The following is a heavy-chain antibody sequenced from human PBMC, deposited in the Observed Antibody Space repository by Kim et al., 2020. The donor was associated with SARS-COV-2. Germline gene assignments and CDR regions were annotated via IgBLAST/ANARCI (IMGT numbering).Heavy chain of an antibody. D-gene: IGHD1-26*01. CDR3: ARTEGVATTWYFDL. V-gene: IGHV4-28*01. Sequence: SETLSLTCAVSGYSISSSNWWGWIRQPPGKGLEWIGYIYYSGSTYYNPSLKSRVTMSVDTSKNQFSLKLSSVTAVDTAVYYCARTEGVATTWYFDLWGRGTLVTVSS. J-gene: IGHJ2*01. CDR1: GYSISSSNW. CDR2: IYYSGST.